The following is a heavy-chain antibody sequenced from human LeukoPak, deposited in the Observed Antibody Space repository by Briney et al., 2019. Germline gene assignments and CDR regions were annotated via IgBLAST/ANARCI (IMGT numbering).Heavy chain of an antibody. Sequence: GGSLRLSCAASGFTFSNYWMNWVRQAPGKGLEWVANIKPDGSDKYYVDSVKGRFTISRDNAKNSLYLQMSSLRAEDTAVYYCARENFQYWAQGTLVTVSS. CDR3: ARENFQY. J-gene: IGHJ4*02. CDR2: IKPDGSDK. V-gene: IGHV3-7*04. CDR1: GFTFSNYW.